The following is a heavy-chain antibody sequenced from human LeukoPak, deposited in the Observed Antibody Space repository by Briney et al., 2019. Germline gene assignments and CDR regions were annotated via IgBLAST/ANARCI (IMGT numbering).Heavy chain of an antibody. Sequence: GGSLRLSCAASGFTFGDYAMSWVRQAPGKGREWVSGINWIGGSSGYVVSVRGRFTISRDNAKNSLYLQMNSLRAEDTALYYCSREIDYFYGSGHLNWGQGTLVTVSS. D-gene: IGHD3-10*01. CDR1: GFTFGDYA. CDR2: INWIGGSS. V-gene: IGHV3-20*04. J-gene: IGHJ4*02. CDR3: SREIDYFYGSGHLN.